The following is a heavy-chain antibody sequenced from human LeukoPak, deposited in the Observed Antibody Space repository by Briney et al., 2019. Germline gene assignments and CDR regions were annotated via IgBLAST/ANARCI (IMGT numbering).Heavy chain of an antibody. V-gene: IGHV4-30-4*01. J-gene: IGHJ4*02. D-gene: IGHD1-26*01. CDR2: VYYSGST. Sequence: SETLSLTCTVSGGSISNGDYYWTWIRQPPGKGLEWIGYVYYSGSTYYNPSLKSRLTISVDTSKNQFSLKLSSVTAADTAVYYCARRVGAVDYWGQGTLVTVSS. CDR3: ARRVGAVDY. CDR1: GGSISNGDYY.